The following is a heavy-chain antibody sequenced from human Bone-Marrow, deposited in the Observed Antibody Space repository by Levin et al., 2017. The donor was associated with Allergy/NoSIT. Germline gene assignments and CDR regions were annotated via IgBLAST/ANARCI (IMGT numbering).Heavy chain of an antibody. CDR3: ARVGTGTSANCQGCIGS. CDR1: GYTFTAYY. V-gene: IGHV1-2*02. Sequence: GASVKVSCKASGYTFTAYYLHWVRQAPGQGLEWMGWINPNSGGTNYVTKFQGRVTMTRDTSTSTAYMELNSLRPDDTAVYYCARVGTGTSANCQGCIGSWGQGTMVTISS. J-gene: IGHJ3*01. D-gene: IGHD4/OR15-4a*01. CDR2: INPNSGGT.